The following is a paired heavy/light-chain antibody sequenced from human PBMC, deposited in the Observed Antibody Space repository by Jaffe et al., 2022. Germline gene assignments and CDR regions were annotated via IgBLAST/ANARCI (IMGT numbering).Light chain of an antibody. V-gene: IGLV2-14*01. J-gene: IGLJ3*02. Sequence: QSALTQPASVSGSPGQSITMSCTGTSRDVGGYNYVSWYQQHPGKAPKLMIYEVSNRPSGVSNRFSGSKSGNTASLTISGLQAEDEADYYCSSYTSRSTLMFGGGTKLTIL. CDR3: SSYTSRSTLM. CDR2: EVS. CDR1: SRDVGGYNY.
Heavy chain of an antibody. D-gene: IGHD1-26*01. V-gene: IGHV3-23*01. CDR2: ISGSGGST. J-gene: IGHJ5*02. CDR3: VKDGPVGVLVPTRFDP. Sequence: EVQLLESGGGLVQPGGSLRLSCAASGFTFSSYGMSWVRQAPGKGLEWVSVISGSGGSTYYADSVKGRFTISRDNSKNTVYLQMNSLRAEDTALYYCVKDGPVGVLVPTRFDPWGQGTLVSVSS. CDR1: GFTFSSYG.